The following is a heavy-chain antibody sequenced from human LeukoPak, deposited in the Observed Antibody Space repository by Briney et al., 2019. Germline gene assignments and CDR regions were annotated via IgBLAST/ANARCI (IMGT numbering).Heavy chain of an antibody. CDR3: ASGPRGYSGYDQIDY. V-gene: IGHV1-69*13. CDR1: GGTFSSYA. Sequence: SVKVSCKASGGTFSSYAISWVRQAPGQGLEWMGGIIPIFGTANYAQKFQGRVTITADESTSTAYMELSSLRSEDTAVYYCASGPRGYSGYDQIDYWGQGTLVTVSS. J-gene: IGHJ4*02. CDR2: IIPIFGTA. D-gene: IGHD5-12*01.